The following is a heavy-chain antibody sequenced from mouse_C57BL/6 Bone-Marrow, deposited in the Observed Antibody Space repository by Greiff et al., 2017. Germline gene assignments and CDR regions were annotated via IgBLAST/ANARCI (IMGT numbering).Heavy chain of an antibody. D-gene: IGHD2-1*01. CDR2: INPSSGYT. J-gene: IGHJ3*01. Sequence: VQLQQSGAELAKPGASVKLSCKASGYTFTGYWMHWVKQRPGQGLEWIGNINPSSGYTKYNQKFKDKATLTADKSSSTAYMQLSSLTYEDSAVYYCASIYYWFAYWGQGTLVTVSA. V-gene: IGHV1-7*01. CDR1: GYTFTGYW. CDR3: ASIYYWFAY.